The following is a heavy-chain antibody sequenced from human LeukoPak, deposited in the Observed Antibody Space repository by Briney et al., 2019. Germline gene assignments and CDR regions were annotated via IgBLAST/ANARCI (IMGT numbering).Heavy chain of an antibody. CDR2: IYYSGST. J-gene: IGHJ4*02. CDR1: GGSISSSSYY. CDR3: ARHVVTMVRGVEGYFDY. Sequence: SETLSLTCTVSGGSISSSSYYWGWIRQPPGKGLEWIGSIYYSGSTYYNPSLKSRVTISVDTSKNQFSLKLSSVTAADTAVYYCARHVVTMVRGVEGYFDYWGQGTLVTVSS. D-gene: IGHD3-10*01. V-gene: IGHV4-39*01.